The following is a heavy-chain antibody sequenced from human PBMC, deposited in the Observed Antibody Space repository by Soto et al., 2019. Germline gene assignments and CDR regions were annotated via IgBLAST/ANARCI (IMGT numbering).Heavy chain of an antibody. J-gene: IGHJ6*02. CDR3: ARDRSGGPIFGVVTNYYYYGMDV. CDR1: GGSISSYY. Sequence: QVQLQESGPGLVKPSETLSLTCTVSGGSISSYYWSWIRQPPGKGLEWIGYIYYSGSTNYNPSLKSRVTISVDTSKNQFSLKLSSVTAADTAVYYCARDRSGGPIFGVVTNYYYYGMDVWGQGTTVTVSS. D-gene: IGHD3-3*01. CDR2: IYYSGST. V-gene: IGHV4-59*01.